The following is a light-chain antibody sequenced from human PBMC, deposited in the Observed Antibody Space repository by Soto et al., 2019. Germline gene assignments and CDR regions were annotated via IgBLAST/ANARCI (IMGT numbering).Light chain of an antibody. CDR3: QQYGSSPIT. J-gene: IGKJ5*01. Sequence: ETVMTQSPATLSVSPGERATLSCRASESVSSSQLAWYQQKPVQAPRLLMYGASSRATGIPYRLSGSGSGTDFTLTISRLEPEDFAGYYCQQYGSSPITFGQGTRLEIK. CDR2: GAS. CDR1: ESVSSSQ. V-gene: IGKV3-20*01.